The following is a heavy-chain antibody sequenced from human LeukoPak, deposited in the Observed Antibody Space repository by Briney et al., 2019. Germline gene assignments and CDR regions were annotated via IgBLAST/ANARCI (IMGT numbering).Heavy chain of an antibody. CDR3: ARGVRWLQSEAEYFQH. J-gene: IGHJ1*01. D-gene: IGHD5-24*01. V-gene: IGHV1-46*01. Sequence: ASVKVSCKASGYTFTSYYMHWVRQAPGQGLEWMGIINPSGGSTSYAQKFQGRVTMTRDTSTSTVYMELSSLRSEDTAVYYCARGVRWLQSEAEYFQHWGQGTLVTVSS. CDR2: INPSGGST. CDR1: GYTFTSYY.